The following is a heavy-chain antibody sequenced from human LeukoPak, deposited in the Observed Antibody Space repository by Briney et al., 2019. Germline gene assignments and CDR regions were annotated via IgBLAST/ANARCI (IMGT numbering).Heavy chain of an antibody. CDR3: TRHSRPVLRFWEWSADGFDI. CDR2: IRSRAYNYAT. Sequence: PGGSLKLSCAASGFTFSDSTIHWVRQTSGKGLEWVGQIRSRAYNYATAYAASVKGRFTISGDDSKKTAYLQMNSLKTEDTALYYCTRHSRPVLRFWEWSADGFDIWGQGTMVTVSS. V-gene: IGHV3-73*01. D-gene: IGHD3-3*01. J-gene: IGHJ3*02. CDR1: GFTFSDST.